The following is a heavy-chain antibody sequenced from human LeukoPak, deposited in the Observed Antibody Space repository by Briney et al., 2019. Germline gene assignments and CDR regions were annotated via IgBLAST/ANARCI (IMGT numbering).Heavy chain of an antibody. CDR3: TRAPHPRCSSSGCYLDY. J-gene: IGHJ4*02. Sequence: GGSLRLSCSTSGFTFGDYAMSWVRQAPGKGLEWVGFIQAKAYGGATKYAASVNGRFSISRNDSQSIANLQMNDLKTEDTAVYYCTRAPHPRCSSSGCYLDYWGQGTLVTVSS. CDR2: IQAKAYGGAT. V-gene: IGHV3-49*04. D-gene: IGHD2-2*01. CDR1: GFTFGDYA.